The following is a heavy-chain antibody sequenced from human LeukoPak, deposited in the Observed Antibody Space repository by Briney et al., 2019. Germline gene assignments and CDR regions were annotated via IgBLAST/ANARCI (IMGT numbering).Heavy chain of an antibody. Sequence: ASVKVSCKASGYTFTGYYMHWVRQAPGQGLEWMGRINPNSGGTNYAQKFQGRVTMTRDTSISIAYMELSRLRSDDTAVYYCARVVTGTTGNWFDPWGQGTLVTVSS. CDR1: GYTFTGYY. CDR3: ARVVTGTTGNWFDP. V-gene: IGHV1-2*06. CDR2: INPNSGGT. J-gene: IGHJ5*02. D-gene: IGHD1-20*01.